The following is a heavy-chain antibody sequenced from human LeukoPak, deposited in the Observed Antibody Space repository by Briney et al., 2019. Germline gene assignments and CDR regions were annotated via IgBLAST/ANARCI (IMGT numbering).Heavy chain of an antibody. D-gene: IGHD6-19*01. CDR2: IYYSGST. J-gene: IGHJ5*02. V-gene: IGHV4-59*08. CDR3: ARHRALSSGWYGRNGWFDP. Sequence: SETLSLTCTVSGGSISSYYWSWIRQPPGKGLEWIGYIYYSGSTNYNPSLKSRVTISVDTSKNQFSLKLSSVTAADTAVYYCARHRALSSGWYGRNGWFDPWGQGTLVTVSS. CDR1: GGSISSYY.